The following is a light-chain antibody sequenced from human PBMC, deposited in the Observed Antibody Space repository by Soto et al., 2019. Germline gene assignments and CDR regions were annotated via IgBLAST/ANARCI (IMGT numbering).Light chain of an antibody. V-gene: IGKV1-5*03. CDR1: QTVYTW. Sequence: DIQMTQSPSTLSASIGDRVTITCRASQTVYTWLAWYQQKPGTAPKLLIYEASTLHSGVPSRFSGSGSGTEFTIVISRLQPDDLATYYCPQYSSYSPYTFGQGTKVEI. J-gene: IGKJ2*01. CDR2: EAS. CDR3: PQYSSYSPYT.